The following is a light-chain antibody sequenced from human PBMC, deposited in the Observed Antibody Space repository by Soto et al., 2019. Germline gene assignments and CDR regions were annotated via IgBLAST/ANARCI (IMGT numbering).Light chain of an antibody. CDR1: QSLLHSDAKTY. CDR3: MQSKRLPYT. Sequence: DIVLTQTPLSLSVTPGQPASISCTSSQSLLHSDAKTYLYWYLRKPGQPPHLLLNEVSHRLSGVPDRFGVSGSRTDFSLKISRVGGEDRAVYYCMQSKRLPYTFGEGTKLE. CDR2: EVS. J-gene: IGKJ2*01. V-gene: IGKV2D-29*01.